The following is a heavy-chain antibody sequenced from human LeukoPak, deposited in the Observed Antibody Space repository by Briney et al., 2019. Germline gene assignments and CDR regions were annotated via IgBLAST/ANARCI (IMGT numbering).Heavy chain of an antibody. D-gene: IGHD6-13*01. CDR3: AVTLQQLVDEDY. V-gene: IGHV1-8*03. CDR2: MNPNSGNT. CDR1: GYTFTSYD. Sequence: ASVKVSCKASGYTFTSYDINWVRQATGQGLEWMGWMNPNSGNTGYAQKFQGRVTITADKSTSTAYMELSSLRSEDTAVYYCAVTLQQLVDEDYWGQGTLVTVSS. J-gene: IGHJ4*02.